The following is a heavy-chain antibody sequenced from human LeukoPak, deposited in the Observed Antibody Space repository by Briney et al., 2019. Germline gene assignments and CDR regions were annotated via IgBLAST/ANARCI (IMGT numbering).Heavy chain of an antibody. D-gene: IGHD3-16*02. V-gene: IGHV3-21*01. CDR3: ARASVIYDFEH. CDR1: GFPFITYT. Sequence: GGSLLLSCAASGFPFITYTLNWVRPAPGKGLEWVSSIIGSSRYIYYADSVKGRFTISRDNAKNSLYLQMNSLRAEVTAVDYCARASVIYDFEHWGQGTLGTVSS. J-gene: IGHJ4*02. CDR2: IIGSSRYI.